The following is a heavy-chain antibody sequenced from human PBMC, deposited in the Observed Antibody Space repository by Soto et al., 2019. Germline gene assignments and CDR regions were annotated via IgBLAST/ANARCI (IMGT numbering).Heavy chain of an antibody. J-gene: IGHJ3*02. CDR2: IRSKTYGGTT. CDR3: TRLRLGPVGASDM. Sequence: HPGGSLRLSCTVSGFTFGDYAMSWFRQAPGLGLEWVSLIRSKTYGGTTEYAASVRDRFIISRDDSKSIAYLQMNSLKTEDTAVYYCTRLRLGPVGASDMWGQGTMVTVSS. V-gene: IGHV3-49*03. CDR1: GFTFGDYA.